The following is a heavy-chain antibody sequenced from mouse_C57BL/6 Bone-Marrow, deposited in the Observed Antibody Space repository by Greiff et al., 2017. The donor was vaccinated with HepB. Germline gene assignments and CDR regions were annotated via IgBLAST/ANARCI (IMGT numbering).Heavy chain of an antibody. J-gene: IGHJ1*03. D-gene: IGHD1-1*01. CDR2: INPYNGGT. V-gene: IGHV1-19*01. CDR3: ARSTVSYWYFDV. CDR1: GYTFTDYY. Sequence: VQLKQSGPVLVKPGASVKMSCKASGYTFTDYYMNWVKQSHGKSLEWIGVINPYNGGTSYNQKFKGKATLTVDKSSSTAYMELNSLTSEDSAVYYCARSTVSYWYFDVWGTGTTVTVSS.